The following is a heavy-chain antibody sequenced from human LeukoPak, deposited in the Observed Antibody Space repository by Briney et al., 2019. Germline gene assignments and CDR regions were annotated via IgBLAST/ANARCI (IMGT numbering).Heavy chain of an antibody. CDR3: AKDSYYDSSGYSYFDY. J-gene: IGHJ4*02. V-gene: IGHV3-43D*03. D-gene: IGHD3-22*01. CDR2: ISWDDGST. Sequence: PGGSLRLSCAASGFTFDDYAMHWVRQAPGKGLEWVSLISWDDGSTYYADSVKGRFTISRDNSKNSPYLQMNSLRAEDTALYYCAKDSYYDSSGYSYFDYWGREPWSPSPQ. CDR1: GFTFDDYA.